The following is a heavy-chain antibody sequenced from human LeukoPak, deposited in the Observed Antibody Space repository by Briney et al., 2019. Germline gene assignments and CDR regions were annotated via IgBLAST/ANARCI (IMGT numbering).Heavy chain of an antibody. CDR3: ARERAYYFDY. J-gene: IGHJ4*02. CDR2: ISGSGGRT. V-gene: IGHV3-23*01. Sequence: PGGSLRLSCAASGFTFSSYAMSWVRQAPGKGLEWVSAISGSGGRTYYADSVKGRFTISRDNSKNTVNLQMNSLRAEDTAVYYCARERAYYFDYWGQGTLVTVSS. CDR1: GFTFSSYA.